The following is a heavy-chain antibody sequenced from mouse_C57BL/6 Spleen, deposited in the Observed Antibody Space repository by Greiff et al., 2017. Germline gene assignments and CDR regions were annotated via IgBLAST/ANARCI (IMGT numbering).Heavy chain of an antibody. CDR1: GFSFNTYA. CDR3: VSPLGLGAMDY. Sequence: DVQLVESGGGLVQPKGSLKLSCAASGFSFNTYAMNWVRQAPGKGLEWVARIRSKSNNYATYYADSVKDRFTISRDDSDSMLFLQMNNLKTEDTAIYYCVSPLGLGAMDYWGQGTSVTVSS. CDR2: IRSKSNNYAT. D-gene: IGHD3-3*01. J-gene: IGHJ4*01. V-gene: IGHV10-1*01.